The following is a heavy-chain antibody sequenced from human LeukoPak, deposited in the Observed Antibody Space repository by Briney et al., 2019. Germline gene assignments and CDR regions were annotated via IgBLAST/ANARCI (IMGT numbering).Heavy chain of an antibody. CDR3: ARDSGRYCSGGSCLFHY. D-gene: IGHD2-15*01. J-gene: IGHJ4*02. V-gene: IGHV3-23*01. CDR2: ISGGGGNA. CDR1: GFTFSSYA. Sequence: GRSLRLSCAASGFTFSSYAMSWVRQAPGKGLEWVSAISGGGGNAYYADSVKGRFTISRDNSKNTLFLQMNSLRAEDTATYYCARDSGRYCSGGSCLFHYWGQGTLVTVSS.